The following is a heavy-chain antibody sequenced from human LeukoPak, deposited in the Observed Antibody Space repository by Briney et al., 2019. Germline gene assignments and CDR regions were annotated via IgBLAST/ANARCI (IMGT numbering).Heavy chain of an antibody. J-gene: IGHJ4*02. CDR2: INHSGST. CDR3: ARSRHVWGTCFDY. D-gene: IGHD3-16*01. CDR1: GGSISSSNW. V-gene: IGHV4-4*02. Sequence: PSGTLSLTCAVSGGSISSSNWWSWVRQPPGKGLEWIGEINHSGSTNYNPSLKSRVTISVDTSKNQFSLKLSSVTAADTAVYYCARSRHVWGTCFDYWGQGTLVTVSS.